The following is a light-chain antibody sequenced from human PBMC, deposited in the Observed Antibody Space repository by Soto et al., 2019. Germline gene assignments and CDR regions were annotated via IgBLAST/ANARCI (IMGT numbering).Light chain of an antibody. V-gene: IGLV1-40*01. Sequence: QSVLTQPPSVSGAPGQRGSISCTGSSSNIGAGYDLHWYQHLPGTAPKLLIYANNNRPSGVPDRFSGSKSDTSASLAITGLQAEDEADYYCQSYDSSRSPLYVFGTGTKVTVL. CDR2: ANN. J-gene: IGLJ1*01. CDR3: QSYDSSRSPLYV. CDR1: SSNIGAGYD.